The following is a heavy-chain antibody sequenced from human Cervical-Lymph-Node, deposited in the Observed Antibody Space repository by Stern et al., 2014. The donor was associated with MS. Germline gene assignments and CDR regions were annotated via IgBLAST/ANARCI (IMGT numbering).Heavy chain of an antibody. CDR2: ILPGYSET. D-gene: IGHD3-3*02. V-gene: IGHV5-51*03. CDR1: AFSLTNTW. J-gene: IGHJ4*02. Sequence: EVQLVESGAEVKKPGNSLKISCKGSAFSLTNTWIGWVRQMPGKGLEWMGIILPGYSETRYSPSFEGQVTISADKSINTAYLQWSSLKASDTAMYYCARGRGIAFRPDDWGQGTLVTVSS. CDR3: ARGRGIAFRPDD.